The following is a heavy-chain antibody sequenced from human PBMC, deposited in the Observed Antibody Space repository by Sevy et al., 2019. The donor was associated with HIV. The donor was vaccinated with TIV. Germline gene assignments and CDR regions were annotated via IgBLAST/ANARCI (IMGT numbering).Heavy chain of an antibody. CDR2: IGGNGGCT. CDR1: GFTFSSYV. J-gene: IGHJ4*02. D-gene: IGHD3-10*01. CDR3: AHGRGYASPRVFDF. Sequence: GGSLRLSCAASGFTFSSYVISWVRQAPGRGLEWVSGIGGNGGCTHYAKSVKSRFTISRDTSKNTLYLQMHSLRVEDTAVYYCAHGRGYASPRVFDFWGQGTLITVSS. V-gene: IGHV3-23*01.